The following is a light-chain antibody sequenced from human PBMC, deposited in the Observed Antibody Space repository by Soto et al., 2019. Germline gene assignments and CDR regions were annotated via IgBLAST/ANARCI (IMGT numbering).Light chain of an antibody. CDR3: QQYNNWPLT. V-gene: IGKV3-15*01. CDR1: QSFSRN. CDR2: GAS. J-gene: IGKJ4*01. Sequence: ETVMTPSPGTLSVSPGERATLSCRASQSFSRNLGWYQQKPGQAPRLLIYGASTRATGIPARFSGSGSETEFTLTISSLQSEDFALYYCQQYNNWPLTFGGGTKVDIK.